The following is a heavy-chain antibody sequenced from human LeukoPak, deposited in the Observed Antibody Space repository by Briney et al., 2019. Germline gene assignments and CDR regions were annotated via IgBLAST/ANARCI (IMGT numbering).Heavy chain of an antibody. J-gene: IGHJ4*02. CDR1: GFTFSSYA. CDR3: AKEKTDSSGWYFDY. V-gene: IGHV3-23*01. Sequence: PGGSLRLSCAASGFTFSSYAMSWVRQAPGRGLEWVSAISGSGGSAYYADSVKGRFTISRDNSKNTLYLQMNSLRAEDTAVYYCAKEKTDSSGWYFDYWGQGTLVTVSS. D-gene: IGHD6-19*01. CDR2: ISGSGGSA.